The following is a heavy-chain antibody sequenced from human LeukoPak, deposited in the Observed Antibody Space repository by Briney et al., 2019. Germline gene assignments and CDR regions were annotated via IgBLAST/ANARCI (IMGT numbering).Heavy chain of an antibody. CDR3: TTYNRGHY. CDR1: RVSFSACD. Sequence: PGGSLRLSCAASRVSFSACDMHWVRQASGQGLEWVGRITTKARSYATAYAASLKGRFTISRDDSKNTAYLQMNSLRAEDTALYYCTTYNRGHYWGQGTLVTVSS. D-gene: IGHD1-14*01. CDR2: ITTKARSYAT. V-gene: IGHV3-73*01. J-gene: IGHJ4*02.